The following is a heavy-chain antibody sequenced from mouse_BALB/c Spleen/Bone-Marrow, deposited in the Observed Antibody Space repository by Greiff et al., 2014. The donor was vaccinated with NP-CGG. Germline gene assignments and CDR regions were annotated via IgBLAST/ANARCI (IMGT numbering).Heavy chain of an antibody. CDR2: INPSSGGT. CDR3: TRSNGNWFAY. CDR1: GYTFTSYY. J-gene: IGHJ3*01. V-gene: IGHV1S81*02. D-gene: IGHD2-1*01. Sequence: QVQLQQSGAELVKPGASVKLSCKASGYTFTSYYMYWVKQRPGQGLEWIGEINPSSGGTNFNEKFKNKATLTVDKSSSTAYMQLSSLIFEDSAVYYCTRSNGNWFAYWGQGTLVTVSA.